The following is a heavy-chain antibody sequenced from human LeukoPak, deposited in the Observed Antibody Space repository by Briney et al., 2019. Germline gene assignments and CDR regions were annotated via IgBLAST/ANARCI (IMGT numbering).Heavy chain of an antibody. V-gene: IGHV3-53*01. Sequence: GGSLRLSCAASGFTVSSNYMSWVRQAPGKGLEWVSVIYSGGSTYYADSVKGRFTISRDNSKNTLYLQMNSLRAEDTAVYYCARVALYPYYYYYGIDVWGQGTTVTVSS. CDR1: GFTVSSNY. CDR2: IYSGGST. J-gene: IGHJ6*02. D-gene: IGHD2-8*01. CDR3: ARVALYPYYYYYGIDV.